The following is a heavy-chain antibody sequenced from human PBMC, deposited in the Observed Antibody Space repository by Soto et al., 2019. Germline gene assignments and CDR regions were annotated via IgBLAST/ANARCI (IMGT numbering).Heavy chain of an antibody. J-gene: IGHJ1*01. CDR3: AIQRYPSDNTPFGY. CDR1: GYTFTSYW. D-gene: IGHD2-15*01. V-gene: IGHV5-51*01. CDR2: IYPSNSET. Sequence: VESLNISCKASGYTFTSYWIGWVRQMPGKGLEWLGIIYPSNSETRFSPSFQGQVTLSAHKSIFTAYLQWSSLKASDTAMYYCAIQRYPSDNTPFGYWGHCTRVSVSS.